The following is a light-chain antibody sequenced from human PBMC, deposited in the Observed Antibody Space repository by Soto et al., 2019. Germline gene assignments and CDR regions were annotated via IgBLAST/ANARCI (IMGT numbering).Light chain of an antibody. Sequence: IVFPPGPGSRRWSPAESLTLSGRASQRCSSSNLAWYQQKPGQPPGLLIYGASTRATGIPDRFSGSGSGTDFTLTISSLQPEDFAVYYCQQYGRSPWTFGQGTKVDIK. V-gene: IGKV3-20*01. CDR2: GAS. CDR1: QRCSSSN. CDR3: QQYGRSPWT. J-gene: IGKJ1*01.